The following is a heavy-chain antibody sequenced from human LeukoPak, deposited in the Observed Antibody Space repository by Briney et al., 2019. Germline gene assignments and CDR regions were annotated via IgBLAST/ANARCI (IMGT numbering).Heavy chain of an antibody. CDR2: MNPNSGNT. J-gene: IGHJ5*02. Sequence: ASVKVSCKASGYTFTSYDINWVRQATGQGLEWMGWMNPNSGNTGYAQKFQGRVTMTRNTSISTAYMELSSLRSEDTAVYYCARDLAGSSWYHPDPTWGQGTLVTVSS. D-gene: IGHD6-13*01. V-gene: IGHV1-8*01. CDR1: GYTFTSYD. CDR3: ARDLAGSSWYHPDPT.